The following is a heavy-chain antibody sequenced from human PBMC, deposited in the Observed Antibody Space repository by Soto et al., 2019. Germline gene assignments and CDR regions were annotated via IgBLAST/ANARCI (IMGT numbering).Heavy chain of an antibody. CDR3: ARLFDTSGWYDY. CDR1: GYSFTSYW. CDR2: IYPGDSDT. Sequence: LNISFKGSGYSFTSYWIGWVRQMPGKGLERMGIIYPGDSDTRYSPSFQGQATISADKSITTTYLQWSSLKASDTAIYYCARLFDTSGWYDYWGQGTLVTVSS. D-gene: IGHD6-19*01. V-gene: IGHV5-51*01. J-gene: IGHJ4*02.